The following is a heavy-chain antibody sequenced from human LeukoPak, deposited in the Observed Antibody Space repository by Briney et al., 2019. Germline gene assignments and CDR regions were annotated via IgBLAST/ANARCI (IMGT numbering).Heavy chain of an antibody. Sequence: ASVKVSCKASGYTFTSYYMHWVRQAPGQGLEWMGIINPSGGSTGYAQKFQGRVTMTRDMSTSTVYMELSSLRSEDTAVYYCARSTVVSQLDYWGQGTLVTVSS. V-gene: IGHV1-46*01. CDR2: INPSGGST. CDR1: GYTFTSYY. CDR3: ARSTVVSQLDY. D-gene: IGHD4-23*01. J-gene: IGHJ4*02.